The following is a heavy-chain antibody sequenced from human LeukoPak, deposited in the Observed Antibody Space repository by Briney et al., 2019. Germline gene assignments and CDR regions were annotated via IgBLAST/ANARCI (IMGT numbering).Heavy chain of an antibody. D-gene: IGHD2-2*01. J-gene: IGHJ4*02. CDR2: IIPMLSTP. V-gene: IGHV1-69*06. CDR1: GGTFSSYD. Sequence: ASVKVSCKASGGTFSSYDISWVRQAPGQGLEWMGGIIPMLSTPNYAQKFQGRVTITADKSTSTAYMDLSSLRSEDTAVYYCASGTTDIVVVPATLRNYYFDYWGQGTLVTVSS. CDR3: ASGTTDIVVVPATLRNYYFDY.